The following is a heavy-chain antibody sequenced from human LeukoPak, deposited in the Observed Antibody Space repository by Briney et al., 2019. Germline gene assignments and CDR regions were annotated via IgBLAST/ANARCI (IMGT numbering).Heavy chain of an antibody. V-gene: IGHV3-7*03. Sequence: GGSLRLSCAASGFIFKDYWMIWVRQAPGKGLEWVANIKQDGSEKYYVDSVKGRFTISRDNAKNSLYLQMNTLRAEDTAMYYCAKDAQPRSRWFDPWGQGTLVTVSS. J-gene: IGHJ5*02. CDR2: IKQDGSEK. D-gene: IGHD3-16*01. CDR3: AKDAQPRSRWFDP. CDR1: GFIFKDYW.